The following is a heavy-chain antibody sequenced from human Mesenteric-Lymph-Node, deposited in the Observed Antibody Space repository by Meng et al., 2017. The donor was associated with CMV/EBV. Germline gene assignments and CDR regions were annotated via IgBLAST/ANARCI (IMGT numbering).Heavy chain of an antibody. CDR1: FTFSSYS. D-gene: IGHD5-18*01. V-gene: IGHV3-30-3*01. CDR3: ARDFGSRGYSNGYIDY. Sequence: FTFSSYSMHWVRQAPGKGLEWVAVISYDGSNKYYADSVKGRFTISRDNSKNTLYLQMNSLRAEVTAVYFCARDFGSRGYSNGYIDYWGQGTLVTVSS. J-gene: IGHJ4*02. CDR2: ISYDGSNK.